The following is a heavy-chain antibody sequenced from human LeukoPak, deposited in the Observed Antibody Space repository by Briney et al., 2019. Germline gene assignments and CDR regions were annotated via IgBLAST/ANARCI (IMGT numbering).Heavy chain of an antibody. V-gene: IGHV4-39*07. Sequence: SETLSLTCTVSGGSISSSSYYWGWIRQPPGKVLEWIGSIYYSGSTYYNPSLKSRVTISVDTSKNQFSLKLSSVTAADTAVYYCARDFEYYYDSSGYNGMDVWGQGTTVTVSS. CDR2: IYYSGST. J-gene: IGHJ6*02. CDR3: ARDFEYYYDSSGYNGMDV. D-gene: IGHD3-22*01. CDR1: GGSISSSSYY.